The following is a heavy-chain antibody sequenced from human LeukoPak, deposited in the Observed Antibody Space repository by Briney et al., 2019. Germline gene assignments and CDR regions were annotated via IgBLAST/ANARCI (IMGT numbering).Heavy chain of an antibody. Sequence: ASVKVSCKASGYTFTGYYMHWVRQAPGQGLEWMGWINPNSGGTNYAQKFQGRVTMTRDTSISTAYMELSRLRSDDTAVYYCARGTRVWSGYHNFDYWGQGTLVTVSS. V-gene: IGHV1-2*02. CDR2: INPNSGGT. D-gene: IGHD3-3*01. CDR3: ARGTRVWSGYHNFDY. CDR1: GYTFTGYY. J-gene: IGHJ4*02.